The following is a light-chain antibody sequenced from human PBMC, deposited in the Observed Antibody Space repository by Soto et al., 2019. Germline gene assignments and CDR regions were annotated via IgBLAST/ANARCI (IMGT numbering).Light chain of an antibody. Sequence: IQMTQSPSSLSAFVGDRVTITCRASQSISSYLSWYQVEPGKAPKLLIYAASSLQSGVPSRFSGSGSGTDFTLTISRLQPEDFATYYCIQDYNYPLAFDQVTKVDIK. CDR1: QSISSY. V-gene: IGKV1-6*01. CDR3: IQDYNYPLA. CDR2: AAS. J-gene: IGKJ1*01.